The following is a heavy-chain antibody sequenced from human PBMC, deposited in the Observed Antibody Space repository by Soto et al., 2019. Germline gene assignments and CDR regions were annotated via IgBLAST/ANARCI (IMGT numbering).Heavy chain of an antibody. Sequence: PSETLSLTCTVSGGSISTTGYYWSWIRQPPGKGLEWIGYIYYSGSTYYNPSLKSRVTISVDTSKNQFSLKLSSVTAADTAVYYCASSNGGSYYDYWGQGTLVTVSS. D-gene: IGHD2-15*01. J-gene: IGHJ4*02. CDR1: GGSISTTGYY. CDR2: IYYSGST. CDR3: ASSNGGSYYDY. V-gene: IGHV4-31*03.